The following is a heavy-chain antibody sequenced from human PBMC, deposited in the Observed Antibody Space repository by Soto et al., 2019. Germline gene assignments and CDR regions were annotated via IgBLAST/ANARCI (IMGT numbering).Heavy chain of an antibody. CDR3: VKDWGYGNSFLRDD. J-gene: IGHJ4*02. Sequence: GGSLRLSCAASGFTVSSNYMSWVRQAPGKGLEWVSVIYSGGSTYYADSVRGRFTISRDNSKSTLYLQLNSLRVEDTAVYYCVKDWGYGNSFLRDDWGQETLVTVFS. D-gene: IGHD6-13*01. V-gene: IGHV3-53*05. CDR2: IYSGGST. CDR1: GFTVSSNY.